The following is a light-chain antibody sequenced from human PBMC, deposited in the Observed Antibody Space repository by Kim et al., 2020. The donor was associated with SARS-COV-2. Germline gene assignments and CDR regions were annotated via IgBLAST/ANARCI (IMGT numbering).Light chain of an antibody. CDR3: QQYGSSPRLT. V-gene: IGKV3-20*01. Sequence: EIVLTQSPGTLSLSPGERATLSCRASQSVSSSYLAWYQQKPGQAPRLLIYGASSRATGIPDRFSGSGSGTDFTLTISRVEPEDFAVYYCQQYGSSPRLTFGGGTKVDIK. CDR2: GAS. CDR1: QSVSSSY. J-gene: IGKJ4*01.